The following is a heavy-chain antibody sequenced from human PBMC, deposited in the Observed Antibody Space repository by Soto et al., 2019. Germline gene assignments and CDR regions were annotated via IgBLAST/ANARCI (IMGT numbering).Heavy chain of an antibody. Sequence: SETMSPTNTVAYGSIGSFYCSWIRQPPGKGLEWIGYIYYSGSTNYNTSLKSRVTISVDTSKNQFSLKLSSVTAADTAVYYCARTLFGWGIWFDPWGQGTLVTVSS. D-gene: IGHD3-10*02. J-gene: IGHJ5*02. V-gene: IGHV4-59*01. CDR1: YGSIGSFY. CDR2: IYYSGST. CDR3: ARTLFGWGIWFDP.